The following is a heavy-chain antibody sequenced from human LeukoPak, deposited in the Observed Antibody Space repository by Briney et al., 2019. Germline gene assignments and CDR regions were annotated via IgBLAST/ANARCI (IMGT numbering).Heavy chain of an antibody. Sequence: PSETLSLTCTVSGDSISSSDYYWSWIRQPPGKELEWIASINYGGTTYYNPSLESRVTISVDTSKNQFSLRLSSVTAADTAVYLCARYVVYGSGKYYFDYWGQGSLVTVSS. V-gene: IGHV4-39*01. CDR3: ARYVVYGSGKYYFDY. J-gene: IGHJ4*02. D-gene: IGHD3-10*01. CDR1: GDSISSSDYY. CDR2: INYGGTT.